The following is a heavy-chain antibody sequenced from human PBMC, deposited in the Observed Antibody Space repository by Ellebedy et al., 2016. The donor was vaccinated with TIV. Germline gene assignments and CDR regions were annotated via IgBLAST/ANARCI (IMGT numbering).Heavy chain of an antibody. CDR1: GFTFSNSA. Sequence: ASVKVSCKASGFTFSNSAVQWVRQARGQRLEWIGWIVVGSGNTNYAQKFQERVTMTRDTSTSTAYMELSSLRSEDTAVYYCAADNMIVGQWGQGTLVTVSS. V-gene: IGHV1-58*01. D-gene: IGHD3-22*01. CDR2: IVVGSGNT. J-gene: IGHJ4*02. CDR3: AADNMIVGQ.